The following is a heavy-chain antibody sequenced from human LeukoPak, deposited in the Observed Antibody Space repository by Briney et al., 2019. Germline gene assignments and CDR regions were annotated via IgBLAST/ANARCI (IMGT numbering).Heavy chain of an antibody. CDR2: IKQDGSEK. V-gene: IGHV3-7*01. J-gene: IGHJ3*02. CDR3: ARDRSYDSGAFDI. D-gene: IGHD3-22*01. Sequence: PGGSLRLSCAASGFTFSSYWMSWVRQAPGKGLEWVANIKQDGSEKYYVDSVKGRFTISRDNAKNSLYLQMNSLRAEDTAVYCCARDRSYDSGAFDIWGQGTMVTVSS. CDR1: GFTFSSYW.